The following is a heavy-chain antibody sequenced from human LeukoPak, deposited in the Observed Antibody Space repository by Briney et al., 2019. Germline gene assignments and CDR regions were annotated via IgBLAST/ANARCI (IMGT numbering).Heavy chain of an antibody. J-gene: IGHJ4*02. CDR1: GYTFTGYY. CDR3: ARVRQTKAVAGTFDY. D-gene: IGHD6-19*01. CDR2: INPNSGGT. V-gene: IGHV1-2*02. Sequence: GASVKVSCKASGYTFTGYYMHWVRQAPGQGLEWMGWINPNSGGTNYAQKFQGRVTMTRDTSISTAYMELSRLRSGDTAVYYCARVRQTKAVAGTFDYWGQGTLVTVSS.